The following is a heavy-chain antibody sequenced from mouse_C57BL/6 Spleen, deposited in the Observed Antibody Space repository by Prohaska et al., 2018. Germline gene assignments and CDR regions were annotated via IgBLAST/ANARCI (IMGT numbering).Heavy chain of an antibody. CDR3: ARHGSSLTFYFDY. Sequence: EVKLVESGGGLVQPGGSLSLSCAASGFTFTDYYMSWVRQPPGKSLELLGFMINKANGYTTEYSASVKGRFTISRDNSQSILYLQMNALRAEDSATYYCARHGSSLTFYFDYWGQGTTLTVSS. CDR2: MINKANGYTT. CDR1: GFTFTDYY. D-gene: IGHD1-1*01. J-gene: IGHJ2*01. V-gene: IGHV7-3*01.